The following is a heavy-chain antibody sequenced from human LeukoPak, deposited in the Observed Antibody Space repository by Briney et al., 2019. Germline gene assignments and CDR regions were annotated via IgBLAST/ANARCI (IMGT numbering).Heavy chain of an antibody. V-gene: IGHV4-4*07. CDR2: IYTGGNT. CDR3: AVDNRDF. J-gene: IGHJ4*02. Sequence: SETLSLTCTVSGASVGDYYWSWIRQAAGKGLEWLGRIYTGGNTIYNPSLQSRATISVDVSKNQFSLRLISMTAADTGIYYCAVDNRDFWGQGTLVTVSS. CDR1: GASVGDYY. D-gene: IGHD2/OR15-2a*01.